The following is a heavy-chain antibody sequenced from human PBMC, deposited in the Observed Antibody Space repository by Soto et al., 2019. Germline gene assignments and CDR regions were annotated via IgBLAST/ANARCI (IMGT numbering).Heavy chain of an antibody. CDR1: GFTFXSYS. CDR3: ARDRAPVVVPAAKPSYTYGMDV. Sequence: GGSLRLSCAASGFTFXSYSMNWVRQAPGKGLEWVSSISSSSSYIYYADSVKGRFTISRDNAKNSLYLQMNSLRAEDTAVYYCARDRAPVVVPAAKPSYTYGMDVWGQGTTVTVS. D-gene: IGHD2-2*02. CDR2: ISSSSSYI. V-gene: IGHV3-21*01. J-gene: IGHJ6*02.